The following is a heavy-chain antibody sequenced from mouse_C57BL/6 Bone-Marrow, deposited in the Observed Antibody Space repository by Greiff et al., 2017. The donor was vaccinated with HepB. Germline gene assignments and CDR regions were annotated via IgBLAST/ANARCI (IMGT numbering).Heavy chain of an antibody. CDR1: GYTFTSYW. V-gene: IGHV1-59*01. J-gene: IGHJ4*01. CDR2: IDPADSYT. CDR3: ARSVITTVRYYAMDY. Sequence: QVQLQQPGAELVRPGTSVKLSCKASGYTFTSYWMHWVKQRPGQGLEWIGVIDPADSYTNYNQKFKGKATLTVDTSSSTAYMQLSSLTSEDSAVYYCARSVITTVRYYAMDYWGQGTSVTVSS. D-gene: IGHD1-1*01.